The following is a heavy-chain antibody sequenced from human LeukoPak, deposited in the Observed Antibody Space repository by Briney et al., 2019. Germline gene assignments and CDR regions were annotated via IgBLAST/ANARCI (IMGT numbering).Heavy chain of an antibody. Sequence: GGSLRLSCAASGFSFSGFGMNWVRQAPGKGLEWISYIGSSGSAGGNIYYAVSVKGRFTVSRDNAKNSLFLQMNSLQDADTAVYYCARAPTPYFTYYMDVWGKGTTVTVSS. V-gene: IGHV3-48*02. CDR2: IGSSGSAGGNI. J-gene: IGHJ6*03. CDR1: GFSFSGFG. D-gene: IGHD2-21*01. CDR3: ARAPTPYFTYYMDV.